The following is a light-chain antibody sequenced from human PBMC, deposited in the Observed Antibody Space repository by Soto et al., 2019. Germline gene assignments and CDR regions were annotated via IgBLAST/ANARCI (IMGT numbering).Light chain of an antibody. V-gene: IGKV3-11*01. CDR3: QQRSST. Sequence: EIVLTQSPATLSLSPGERATLSCRASQSVSTYLAWYQQKPGQAPRLLIYDASSRATGIPARFSGSGSGTDFTLTISSLEPEDFAVYYCQQRSSTFGQGTRLE. CDR1: QSVSTY. J-gene: IGKJ5*01. CDR2: DAS.